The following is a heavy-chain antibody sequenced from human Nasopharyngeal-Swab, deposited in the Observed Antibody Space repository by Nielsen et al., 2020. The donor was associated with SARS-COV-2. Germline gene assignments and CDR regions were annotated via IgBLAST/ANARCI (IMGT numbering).Heavy chain of an antibody. V-gene: IGHV3-21*01. J-gene: IGHJ6*03. CDR2: ITSSSYI. CDR3: ARIAGRGSIYYYYMDV. Sequence: GGSLRLSCAASGFTFSSYSMNWVRQAPGKGLEWVSSITSSSYIYYADSVKGRFTISRDNAKNSLYLQMNSLRAGDTAVYFCARIAGRGSIYYYYMDVWGTGTTVTVSS. CDR1: GFTFSSYS. D-gene: IGHD1-26*01.